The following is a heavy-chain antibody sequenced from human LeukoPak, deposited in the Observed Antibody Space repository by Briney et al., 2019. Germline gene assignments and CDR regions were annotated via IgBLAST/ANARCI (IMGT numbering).Heavy chain of an antibody. CDR1: GGPIRDFY. CDR2: IYYSGST. V-gene: IGHV4-59*01. Sequence: SETLSLTCTVSGGPIRDFYWSWIRLPPGKRLEWIGYIYYSGSTNYNPSLKSRVTISVDTSKNQFSLKLSSVTAADTAVYYCARRRRDGYNGVDYWGQGTLVTVSS. J-gene: IGHJ4*02. CDR3: ARRRRDGYNGVDY. D-gene: IGHD5-24*01.